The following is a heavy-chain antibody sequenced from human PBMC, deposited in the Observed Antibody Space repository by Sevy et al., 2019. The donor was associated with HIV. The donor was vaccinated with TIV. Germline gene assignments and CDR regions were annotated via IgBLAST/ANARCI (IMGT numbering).Heavy chain of an antibody. CDR2: MNPHRGNT. Sequence: ASVKVSCKASGYTFTTYDIHWVRQATGQGLEWMGWMNPHRGNTNYAQKFQGRVYMTRDTSVGTAYMELNNLTSGDSAVYFCARAPFPSSRDFWGQGTLVTVSS. CDR3: ARAPFPSSRDF. CDR1: GYTFTTYD. J-gene: IGHJ4*02. D-gene: IGHD6-6*01. V-gene: IGHV1-8*01.